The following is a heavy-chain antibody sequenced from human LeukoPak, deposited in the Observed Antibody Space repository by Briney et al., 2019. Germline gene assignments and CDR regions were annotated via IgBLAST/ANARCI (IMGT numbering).Heavy chain of an antibody. D-gene: IGHD3-22*01. V-gene: IGHV1-69*13. CDR3: ARPYDTSTDAFDI. CDR1: GGTFSSYA. Sequence: VASVKVSCKASGGTFSSYAISWVRQAPGQGLEWMGGIIPIFGTANYAQKFQGRVTITADESTSTAYMELSSLRSEDTAVYYCARPYDTSTDAFDIWGQGTMVTVSS. CDR2: IIPIFGTA. J-gene: IGHJ3*02.